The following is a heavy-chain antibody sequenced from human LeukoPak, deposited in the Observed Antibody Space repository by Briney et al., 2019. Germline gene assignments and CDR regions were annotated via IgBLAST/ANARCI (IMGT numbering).Heavy chain of an antibody. V-gene: IGHV3-48*03. CDR2: ISEDGGYST. Sequence: GGSLRLSCAASGFAFSRHQMDWARQAPGKGLEWVAYISEDGGYSTEYADSVQGRFTISRDDAKNSLYLQMNSLRAEDTAVYYCAKYQSSPPYYYYGMDVWGQGTTVTVSS. J-gene: IGHJ6*02. CDR3: AKYQSSPPYYYYGMDV. CDR1: GFAFSRHQ. D-gene: IGHD2/OR15-2a*01.